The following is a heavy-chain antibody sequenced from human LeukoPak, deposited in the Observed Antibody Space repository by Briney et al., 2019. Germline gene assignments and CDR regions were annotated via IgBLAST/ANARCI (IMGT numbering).Heavy chain of an antibody. V-gene: IGHV3-33*06. CDR3: AKDSSSWYGYYYYMDV. J-gene: IGHJ6*03. CDR2: IWYDGSNK. Sequence: GGSLRLSCAASGFTFSSYGMLWVRQAPGKGLEWVAVIWYDGSNKYYADSVKGRFTISRDNSKNTLYLQMNSLRAEDTAVYYCAKDSSSWYGYYYYMDVWGKGTTVTVSS. D-gene: IGHD6-13*01. CDR1: GFTFSSYG.